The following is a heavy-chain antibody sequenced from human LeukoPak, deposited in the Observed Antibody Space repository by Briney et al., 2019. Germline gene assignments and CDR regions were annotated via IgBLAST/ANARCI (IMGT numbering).Heavy chain of an antibody. CDR3: AVTYYDILTGLPLFDP. CDR2: IYNSGST. CDR1: GDSVSSYY. Sequence: SETLSLTCTVSGDSVSSYYWSWIRQPPGKGLEWIGYIYNSGSTNYNPSLKSRVTISVDTSKNQFSLKLSSVTAADTAVYYCAVTYYDILTGLPLFDPWGQGTLVTVSS. J-gene: IGHJ5*02. D-gene: IGHD3-9*01. V-gene: IGHV4-59*02.